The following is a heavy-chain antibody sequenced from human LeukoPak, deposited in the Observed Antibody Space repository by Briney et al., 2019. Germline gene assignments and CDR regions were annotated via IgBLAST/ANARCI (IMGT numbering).Heavy chain of an antibody. J-gene: IGHJ4*02. Sequence: GGSLSRSCAASGFTFSRYGMHWVRQAPGKGLEWVAFIRYDESDKKYKDSVKGRFTVSKDNSKSTVSLQMHSLRVEDTAVYFCATYYYASGNYYNYIYYWGQGALVTVSS. D-gene: IGHD3-10*01. CDR1: GFTFSRYG. CDR2: IRYDESDK. V-gene: IGHV3-30*02. CDR3: ATYYYASGNYYNYIYY.